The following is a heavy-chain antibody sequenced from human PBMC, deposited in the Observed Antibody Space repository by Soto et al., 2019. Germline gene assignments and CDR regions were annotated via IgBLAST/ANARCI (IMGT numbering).Heavy chain of an antibody. CDR3: AIGNPDWFDP. Sequence: PSETLSLTCAVSGYSISSGVYWSWIRQPPGKGLEWIGTIYRCGITYYNPSLKSRVTISIDTSKNHFSLRLSSVTATDTAVYFCAIGNPDWFDPWGQGTLVPFSS. V-gene: IGHV4-38-2*01. J-gene: IGHJ5*02. CDR2: IYRCGIT. CDR1: GYSISSGVY. D-gene: IGHD1-1*01.